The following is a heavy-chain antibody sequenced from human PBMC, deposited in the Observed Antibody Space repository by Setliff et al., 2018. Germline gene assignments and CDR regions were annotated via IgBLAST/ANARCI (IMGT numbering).Heavy chain of an antibody. CDR2: INTGGGSA. D-gene: IGHD6-13*01. Sequence: ASVKVSCKASGYTFTRYYMYWVRQVPGQGPEWMGTINTGGGSASIVDQFQGRVTMTRDTSTSTVYMELNGLRSDDTAIYYCTRGGAAAAGKKGVFEHWGQGTLVTVSS. CDR1: GYTFTRYY. J-gene: IGHJ4*02. CDR3: TRGGAAAAGKKGVFEH. V-gene: IGHV1-46*01.